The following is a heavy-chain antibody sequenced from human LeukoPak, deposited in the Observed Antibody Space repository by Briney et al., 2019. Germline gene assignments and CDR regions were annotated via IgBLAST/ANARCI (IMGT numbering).Heavy chain of an antibody. J-gene: IGHJ4*02. CDR1: GFIFSSYA. V-gene: IGHV3-23*01. CDR3: AKNLNGGNTHSDY. D-gene: IGHD4-23*01. CDR2: ISGGDTST. Sequence: GGSLRLSCAASGFIFSSYAMNWVRQAPGKGLEWVSTISGGDTSTFYADSVKGRFTISRDNFKNPLYLQMNNLRAEDTAVYYCAKNLNGGNTHSDYWGQGTLVTVSS.